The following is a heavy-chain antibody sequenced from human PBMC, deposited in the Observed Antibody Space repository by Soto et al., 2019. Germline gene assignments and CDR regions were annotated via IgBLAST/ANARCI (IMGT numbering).Heavy chain of an antibody. CDR3: ARYSTVTSFDY. Sequence: QVQLQESGPGLVKPSQTLSLTCTVSGGSISSGGYYWSWIRQHPGKGLEWIGYIYYSGSTYYNPSLKSXXPXSXXTSKNQFSLKLSSVTAADTAVYYCARYSTVTSFDYWGQGTLVTVSS. J-gene: IGHJ4*02. D-gene: IGHD4-17*01. CDR2: IYYSGST. V-gene: IGHV4-31*03. CDR1: GGSISSGGYY.